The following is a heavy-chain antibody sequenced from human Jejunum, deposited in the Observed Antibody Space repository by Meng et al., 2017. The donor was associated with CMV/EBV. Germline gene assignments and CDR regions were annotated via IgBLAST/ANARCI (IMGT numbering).Heavy chain of an antibody. Sequence: KVYCKASGYTFTTYDINWVRQATGQGLEWMGWMSPNSGNTGYTQKFQGRVTMTRDTSVSTAYMELSSLTFEDTAVYYCARGIDAGVDYWGQGTLVTVSS. V-gene: IGHV1-8*01. D-gene: IGHD7-27*01. CDR2: MSPNSGNT. CDR3: ARGIDAGVDY. CDR1: GYTFTTYD. J-gene: IGHJ4*02.